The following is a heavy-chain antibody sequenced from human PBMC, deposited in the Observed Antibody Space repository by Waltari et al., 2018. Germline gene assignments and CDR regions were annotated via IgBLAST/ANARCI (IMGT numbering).Heavy chain of an antibody. CDR1: GGSFSGYY. Sequence: QVQLQQWGAGLLKPSETLSLTCAVYGGSFSGYYWSWIRQPPGKGLEWIGEINHSGSNNYNPSLKSRVTIAVDTSKNQFSLKLSSVTAADTAVYYCARDMRAFYYYYMDVWGKGTTVTVSS. CDR2: INHSGSN. V-gene: IGHV4-34*01. CDR3: ARDMRAFYYYYMDV. J-gene: IGHJ6*03.